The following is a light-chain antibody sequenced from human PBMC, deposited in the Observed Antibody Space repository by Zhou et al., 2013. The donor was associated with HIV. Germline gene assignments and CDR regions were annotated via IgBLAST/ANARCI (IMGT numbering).Light chain of an antibody. CDR3: QQYGSAPFT. J-gene: IGKJ3*01. CDR2: GAS. Sequence: EIVLTQSPGTLSLSPGERATLSCRASQSVSSSYLAWYQQKPGQAPRLLIYGASSRVSTGIPDRFNGGGSGTDFTLTISRLEPEDFAVYYCQQYGSAPFTFGPGTKVDIK. CDR1: QSVSSSY. V-gene: IGKV3-20*01.